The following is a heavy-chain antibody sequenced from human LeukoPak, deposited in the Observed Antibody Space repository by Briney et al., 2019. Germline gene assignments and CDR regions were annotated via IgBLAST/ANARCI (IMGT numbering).Heavy chain of an antibody. Sequence: ASVMVSCKVSGYTSPFYGITWVRQAPGQGLEWMGWISAYNGNTNYAQKLQGRVTMTTDTSTSTAYMELRSLRSDDTAVYYCARDRDFGSTVVAATLDYWGQGTLVTVSS. V-gene: IGHV1-18*01. J-gene: IGHJ4*02. CDR1: GYTSPFYG. CDR2: ISAYNGNT. CDR3: ARDRDFGSTVVAATLDY. D-gene: IGHD2-15*01.